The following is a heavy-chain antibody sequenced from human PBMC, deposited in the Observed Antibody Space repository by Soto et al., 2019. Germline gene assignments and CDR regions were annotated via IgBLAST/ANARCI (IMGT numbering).Heavy chain of an antibody. V-gene: IGHV3-7*01. CDR3: AHNGYPDY. D-gene: IGHD5-18*01. J-gene: IGHJ4*02. CDR2: IKQDGSEK. CDR1: GFTFSSYW. Sequence: EVQLVESGGGLVQPGGSLRLSCVASGFTFSSYWMSWVRQAPGKGLEWVANIKQDGSEKYYVDSVKGRFTISRDNAKKSLDLQMNSLRAEDTAVYYCAHNGYPDYWGQGTLVTVSS.